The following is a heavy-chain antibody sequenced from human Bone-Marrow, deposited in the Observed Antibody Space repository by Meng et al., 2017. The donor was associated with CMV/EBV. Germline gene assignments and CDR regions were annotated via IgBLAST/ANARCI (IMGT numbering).Heavy chain of an antibody. CDR1: GGSVSSGSYY. J-gene: IGHJ4*02. CDR3: ARAPWY. CDR2: IYYSGST. V-gene: IGHV4-61*01. Sequence: GSLRLSCTVSGGSVSSGSYYWSWIRQPPGKGLEWIGYIYYSGSTNYNPSLKSRVTISVDTSKNQFSLKLSSVTAADTAVYYCARAPWYWGQGTLVTVYS.